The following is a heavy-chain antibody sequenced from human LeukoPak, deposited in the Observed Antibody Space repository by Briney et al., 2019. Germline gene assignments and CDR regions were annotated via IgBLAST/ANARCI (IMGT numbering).Heavy chain of an antibody. D-gene: IGHD5-18*01. J-gene: IGHJ3*02. CDR3: AKVRVGIQLWPPLDAFDI. V-gene: IGHV3-23*01. Sequence: PGGSLRLSCAASGFTFSSYAMSWVRQAPGKGLEWVSAISGSGGSTYYADSVKGRFTISRDNSKNTLYLQMNSLRAEDTAAYYCAKVRVGIQLWPPLDAFDIWGQGTMVTVSS. CDR1: GFTFSSYA. CDR2: ISGSGGST.